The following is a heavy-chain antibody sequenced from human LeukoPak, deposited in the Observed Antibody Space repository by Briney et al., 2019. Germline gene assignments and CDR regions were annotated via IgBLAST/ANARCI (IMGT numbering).Heavy chain of an antibody. CDR2: ISSSSNTI. CDR3: ARALSQYYYDSSSAY. D-gene: IGHD3-22*01. V-gene: IGHV3-48*02. Sequence: GGSLRLSCAASGFIFDSYNMNWVRQAPGKGLEWVSHISSSSNTIYYADSVKGRFTISRDNANNSLFLQTNSLRDEDTAVYYCARALSQYYYDSSSAYWGQGTLVTVSS. CDR1: GFIFDSYN. J-gene: IGHJ4*02.